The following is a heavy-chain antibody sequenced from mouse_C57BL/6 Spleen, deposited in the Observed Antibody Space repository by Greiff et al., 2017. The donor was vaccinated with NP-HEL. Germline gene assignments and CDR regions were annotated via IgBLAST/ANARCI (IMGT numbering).Heavy chain of an antibody. CDR1: GYTFTSYW. J-gene: IGHJ3*01. CDR2: IHPNSGST. D-gene: IGHD1-1*01. Sequence: QVQLQQPGAELVKPGASVKLSCKASGYTFTSYWMHWVKQRPGQGLEWIGMIHPNSGSTNYNEKFKSKATLTVDKSSSTTYMQLSSLTSEDSAVYYCARWYYSSSCFAYWGQGTLVTVSA. CDR3: ARWYYSSSCFAY. V-gene: IGHV1-64*01.